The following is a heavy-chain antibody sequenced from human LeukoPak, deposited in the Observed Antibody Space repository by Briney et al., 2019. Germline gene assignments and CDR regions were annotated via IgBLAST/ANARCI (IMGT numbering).Heavy chain of an antibody. D-gene: IGHD1-14*01. J-gene: IGHJ4*02. Sequence: SQTLSLTCTVSGGSISSGSYYWSWIWQPAGKGLEWIGRIYTSGSTNYNPSLKSRVTISVDTSKNQFSLKLSSVTAADTAVYYCARDQATADGIYYWGQGTLVTVSS. V-gene: IGHV4-61*02. CDR1: GGSISSGSYY. CDR3: ARDQATADGIYY. CDR2: IYTSGST.